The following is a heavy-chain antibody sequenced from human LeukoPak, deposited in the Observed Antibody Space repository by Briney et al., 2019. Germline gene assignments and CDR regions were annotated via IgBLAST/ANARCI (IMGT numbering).Heavy chain of an antibody. D-gene: IGHD6-19*01. CDR2: IYYSGST. CDR1: GGSISSYY. J-gene: IGHJ4*02. CDR3: ARVRSSGWGKNFDY. Sequence: ASETLSLTCTVSGGSISSYYWSWIRQPPGKGLEWIGYIYYSGSTNYNPSPRSRVTISVDTSKNQFSLKLSSVTAADTAVYYCARVRSSGWGKNFDYWGQGTLVTVSS. V-gene: IGHV4-59*01.